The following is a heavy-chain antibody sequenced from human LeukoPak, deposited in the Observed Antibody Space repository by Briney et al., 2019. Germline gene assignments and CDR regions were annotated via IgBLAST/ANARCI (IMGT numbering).Heavy chain of an antibody. CDR3: ARVIDYDSSGYYLGY. Sequence: PSETLSLTCTVSGGSISSNSYYWGWIRQPPGKGLEWIGTIYYSGITYYNPSLKSRVTISVDTSKNQFSLKLSSVTAADTAVYYCARVIDYDSSGYYLGYWGQGTRVTVSS. V-gene: IGHV4-39*01. CDR2: IYYSGIT. CDR1: GGSISSNSYY. D-gene: IGHD3-22*01. J-gene: IGHJ4*02.